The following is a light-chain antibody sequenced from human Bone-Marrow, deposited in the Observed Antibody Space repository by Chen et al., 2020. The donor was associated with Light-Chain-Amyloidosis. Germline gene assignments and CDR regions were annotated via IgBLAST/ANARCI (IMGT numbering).Light chain of an antibody. CDR2: GSS. CDR3: QQYGTSPLT. V-gene: IGKV3-20*01. Sequence: ELVLTQSPGTLSLSPGEGANLSCRASQTISSNYLTWYQQKFGQAPRLLIYGSSSRATGIPDRFTGSGSGTDFTLTINRLEPEDFAMYDCQQYGTSPLTFGGGTKVEIK. J-gene: IGKJ4*01. CDR1: QTISSNY.